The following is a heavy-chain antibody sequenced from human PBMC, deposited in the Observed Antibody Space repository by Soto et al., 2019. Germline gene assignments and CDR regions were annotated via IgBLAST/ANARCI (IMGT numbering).Heavy chain of an antibody. CDR3: AKENGYSSSWFEFDY. V-gene: IGHV3-23*01. CDR2: ISGSGGST. J-gene: IGHJ4*02. CDR1: GFTFSSYA. Sequence: GGSLRLSCAASGFTFSSYAMSWVRQAPGKGLEWVSAISGSGGSTYYAGSVKGRFTISRDNSKNTLYLQMNSLRAEDTAVYYCAKENGYSSSWFEFDYWGQGTLVTVSS. D-gene: IGHD6-13*01.